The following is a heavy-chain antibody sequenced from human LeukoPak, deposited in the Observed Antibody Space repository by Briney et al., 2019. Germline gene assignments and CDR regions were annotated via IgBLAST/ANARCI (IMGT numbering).Heavy chain of an antibody. J-gene: IGHJ4*01. Sequence: GGSLRLSCAASGFTFSDYYMNWIRQAPGKGLEWVSYIWTSGSTMYYADSVMGRFTISRDNAKNSLYLQMSSLRAEDTAVYYCARTVREMATLHFDYWGQGTLVTVSS. CDR1: GFTFSDYY. D-gene: IGHD5-24*01. V-gene: IGHV3-11*01. CDR2: IWTSGSTM. CDR3: ARTVREMATLHFDY.